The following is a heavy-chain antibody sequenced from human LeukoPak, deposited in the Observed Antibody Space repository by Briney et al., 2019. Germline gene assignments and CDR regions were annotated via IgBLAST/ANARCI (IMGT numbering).Heavy chain of an antibody. CDR3: AKYGNSGWVIDN. Sequence: PSETLSLTCTVSGGSIGSNYWTWIRQPPGKGLEYIGYIYYTGGTNYNPSLKSRVTISVDTSKNQFSLKLTSVTAADTAVYFCAKYGNSGWVIDNWGQGPRVKVSS. CDR1: GGSIGSNY. V-gene: IGHV4-59*08. J-gene: IGHJ4*02. D-gene: IGHD6-19*01. CDR2: IYYTGGT.